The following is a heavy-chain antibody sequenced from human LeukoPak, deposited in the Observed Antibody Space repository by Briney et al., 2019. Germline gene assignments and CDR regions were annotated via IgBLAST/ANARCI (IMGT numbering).Heavy chain of an antibody. V-gene: IGHV3-30*03. D-gene: IGHD6-13*01. Sequence: GGSLRLSCAASGFTFRTYSIHWVRQAPGKGLEWVTVVSADGRTQLYSDSVKGRFTISRDNSKNTLYLQMNSLRAEDTAVYYCAPIAAADMEGGLFDPWGQGTLVTVSS. CDR1: GFTFRTYS. J-gene: IGHJ5*02. CDR2: VSADGRTQ. CDR3: APIAAADMEGGLFDP.